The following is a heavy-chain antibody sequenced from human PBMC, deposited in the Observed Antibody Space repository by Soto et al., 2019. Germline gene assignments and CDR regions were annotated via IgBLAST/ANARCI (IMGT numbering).Heavy chain of an antibody. J-gene: IGHJ6*04. CDR2: INHSGST. D-gene: IGHD3-3*01. CDR1: GGSFSGYY. Sequence: SETLSLTCAVYGGSFSGYYWSWIRQPPGKGLEWIGEINHSGSTNYKPSLKSPVTISADTYKNQLSLKLRSVPAADTDVYYCARDPPQGEFLAPDRGMEVWGKGTTVT. V-gene: IGHV4-34*01. CDR3: ARDPPQGEFLAPDRGMEV.